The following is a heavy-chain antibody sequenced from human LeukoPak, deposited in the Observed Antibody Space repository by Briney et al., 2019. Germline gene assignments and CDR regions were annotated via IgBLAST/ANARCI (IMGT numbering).Heavy chain of an antibody. V-gene: IGHV1-69*04. CDR2: IIPILGIA. CDR3: AREYTMIQAFDY. J-gene: IGHJ4*02. D-gene: IGHD3-22*01. CDR1: GGTFSSYA. Sequence: ASVKVSCKASGGTFSSYAISWVRQAPGQGLEGMGRIIPILGIANYAQKFQGRVTITADKSTSTAYMELSSLRSEDTAVYYCAREYTMIQAFDYWGQGTLVTVSS.